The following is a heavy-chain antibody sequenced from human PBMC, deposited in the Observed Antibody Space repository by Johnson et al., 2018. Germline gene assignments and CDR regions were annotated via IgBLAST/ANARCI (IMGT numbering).Heavy chain of an antibody. V-gene: IGHV3-23*04. J-gene: IGHJ1*01. D-gene: IGHD3-22*01. CDR1: GFTFSSYA. CDR3: AKEWAGDSSVYYPEYFRH. Sequence: VQLVESGGGLVQPGGSLRLSCAVSGFTFSSYAMSWVRQLPGKGLEWVSSISGDGDITYYADSVKGRFTISRDNSKNTLFLQTNSLRAEATAVYYCAKEWAGDSSVYYPEYFRHWGQGTLVIVSS. CDR2: ISGDGDIT.